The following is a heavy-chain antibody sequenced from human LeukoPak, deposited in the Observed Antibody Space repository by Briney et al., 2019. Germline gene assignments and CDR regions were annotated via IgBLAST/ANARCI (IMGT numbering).Heavy chain of an antibody. D-gene: IGHD6-13*01. Sequence: GGSLRLSCAASGFTFSSYGIHWVRQAPGKGLEWVAVISYDGSNKYYADSVKGRFTISRDNSKNTLYLQMNSLRAEDTAVYYCAKDSARWEGSSWYVWAFDIWGQGTMATVSS. V-gene: IGHV3-30*18. CDR2: ISYDGSNK. CDR3: AKDSARWEGSSWYVWAFDI. CDR1: GFTFSSYG. J-gene: IGHJ3*02.